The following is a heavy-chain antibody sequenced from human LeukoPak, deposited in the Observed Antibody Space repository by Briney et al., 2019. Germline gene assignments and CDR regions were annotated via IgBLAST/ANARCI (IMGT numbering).Heavy chain of an antibody. CDR2: IHYTGST. Sequence: SETLSLTCTVSGVTISSYYWAWIRQPPGKGLEWIGYIHYTGSTNYNPSLKSRVTISVDTSKNQFSLNLSSVTAADTAVYYCARDPQGVEWCDPWGQGTLVTVSS. J-gene: IGHJ5*02. CDR3: ARDPQGVEWCDP. V-gene: IGHV4-59*01. CDR1: GVTISSYY.